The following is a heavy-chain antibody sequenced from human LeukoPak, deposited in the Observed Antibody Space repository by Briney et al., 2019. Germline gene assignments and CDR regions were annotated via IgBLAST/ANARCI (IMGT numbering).Heavy chain of an antibody. CDR3: ARLRREYDLLSGFSY. CDR1: GYSFSTHW. CDR2: IYPADSDT. Sequence: GESLKISCEASGYSFSTHWIAWVRQMPGKGLEWMGLIYPADSDTRYSPSFQGQVTISADKSLSTAFLQWSSLTASDTAIYYCARLRREYDLLSGFSYWGQGTLASVSS. D-gene: IGHD3-3*01. V-gene: IGHV5-51*01. J-gene: IGHJ4*02.